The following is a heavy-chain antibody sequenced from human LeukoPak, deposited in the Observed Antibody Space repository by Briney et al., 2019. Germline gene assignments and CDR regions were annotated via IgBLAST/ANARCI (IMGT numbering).Heavy chain of an antibody. J-gene: IGHJ4*02. CDR1: GFTFSSYW. CDR2: INSDGSST. V-gene: IGHV3-74*01. Sequence: GGSLRLSCAASGFTFSSYWMHWVRQAPGKGLVWVSRINSDGSSTSYADSVKGRFTISRDNAKNTLYLQMNSLRAEDTAVYYCARGVSWWETIVYWGQGTLVTVSS. D-gene: IGHD1-26*01. CDR3: ARGVSWWETIVY.